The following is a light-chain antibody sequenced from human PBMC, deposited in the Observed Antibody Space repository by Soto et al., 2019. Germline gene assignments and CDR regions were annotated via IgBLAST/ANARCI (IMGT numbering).Light chain of an antibody. J-gene: IGLJ3*02. CDR2: EVT. CDR1: SSDIGSYNY. CDR3: CSYRSSRTWV. V-gene: IGLV2-14*01. Sequence: QSALTQPASVSGSRGQSITISCTGTSSDIGSYNYVSWYQQCPGKAPRLLIYEVTNRPSGVSNRFSGSKSGNTASLTISGLQAEDDADYYCCSYRSSRTWVFGGGTKLTVL.